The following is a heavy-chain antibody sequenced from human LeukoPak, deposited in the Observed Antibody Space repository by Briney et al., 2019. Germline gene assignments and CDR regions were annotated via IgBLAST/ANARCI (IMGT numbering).Heavy chain of an antibody. CDR1: GWPFSTHD. J-gene: IGHJ5*01. CDR2: VNPNSGTA. V-gene: IGHV1-8*01. Sequence: ASVKVSCKASGWPFSTHDINWARQSTGQGLEWLGWVNPNSGTAGYAQKFQGRVAMTRDSSISTAYLELNSLRSEDTAVYFCATTRRLPLLGFDSWGQGTLVTVSS. CDR3: ATTRRLPLLGFDS. D-gene: IGHD2-15*01.